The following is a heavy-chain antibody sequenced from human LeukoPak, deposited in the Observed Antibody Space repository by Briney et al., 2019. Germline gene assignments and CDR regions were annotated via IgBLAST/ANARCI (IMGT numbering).Heavy chain of an antibody. CDR3: AREYSSSSSYYYYYMDV. D-gene: IGHD6-6*01. V-gene: IGHV4-61*02. J-gene: IGHJ6*03. CDR2: IYTSGST. CDR1: GGSISSSSYY. Sequence: SETLSLTCTVSGGSISSSSYYWSWIRQPAGKGLEWIGRIYTSGSTNYNPSLKSRVTMSVDTSKNQFSLKLSSVTAADTAVYYCAREYSSSSSYYYYYMDVWGKGTTVTVSS.